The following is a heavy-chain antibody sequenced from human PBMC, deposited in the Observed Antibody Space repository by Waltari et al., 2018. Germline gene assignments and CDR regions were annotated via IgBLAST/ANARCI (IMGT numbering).Heavy chain of an antibody. CDR1: GHTFTKYY. V-gene: IGHV1-46*01. CDR3: ARGGETAAPYYDYGLDV. J-gene: IGHJ6*02. CDR2: INANSGTT. D-gene: IGHD3-16*01. Sequence: QVQLVQSGAEVEKPGASVKISCKASGHTFTKYYMHWVRQAPGQGLEWMGIINANSGTTSYAQGFQGRVMMTRYTSMSTVYMEVSSLRSEDTAVYFCARGGETAAPYYDYGLDVWGQGTTVAVSS.